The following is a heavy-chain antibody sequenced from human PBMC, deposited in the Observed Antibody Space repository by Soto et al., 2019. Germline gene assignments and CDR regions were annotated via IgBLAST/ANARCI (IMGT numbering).Heavy chain of an antibody. J-gene: IGHJ5*02. Sequence: ASVXVSFKASCYTFTIDGIIVFLQAPGQGLDWIGWISAYNVNTNYAQKLQGRVTMTTDTSTSTAYMELRSLRSEDTAVYYCARDENGHSTGWNWLETWGQGPLVNVYS. D-gene: IGHD6-19*01. CDR3: ARDENGHSTGWNWLET. CDR2: ISAYNVNT. CDR1: CYTFTIDG. V-gene: IGHV1-18*01.